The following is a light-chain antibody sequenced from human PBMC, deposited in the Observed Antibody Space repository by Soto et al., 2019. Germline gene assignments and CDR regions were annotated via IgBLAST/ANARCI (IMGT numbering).Light chain of an antibody. CDR1: SSDVGGYNY. J-gene: IGLJ1*01. V-gene: IGLV2-14*01. CDR3: SSYTSSSTLYV. Sequence: QSVLTQPASVSGSPGQSITISCTGTSSDVGGYNYVSWYQQHPGKAPKLMIYDVSNRPSGVSDCFSGSKSGNTASLTISGFQAEDEAYYYCSSYTSSSTLYVFGIGTKVTVL. CDR2: DVS.